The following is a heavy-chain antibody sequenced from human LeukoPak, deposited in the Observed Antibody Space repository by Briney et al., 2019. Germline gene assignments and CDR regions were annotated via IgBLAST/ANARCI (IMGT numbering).Heavy chain of an antibody. CDR2: ISGSGGST. V-gene: IGHV3-23*01. Sequence: AGGSLRLPCAASGFTFSSYAMSWVRQAPGKGLEWVSAISGSGGSTYYADSVKGRFTISRDNSKNTLYLQMNSLRAEDTAVYYCAKTASSSWYEFDYWGQGTLVTVSS. CDR1: GFTFSSYA. D-gene: IGHD6-13*01. CDR3: AKTASSSWYEFDY. J-gene: IGHJ4*02.